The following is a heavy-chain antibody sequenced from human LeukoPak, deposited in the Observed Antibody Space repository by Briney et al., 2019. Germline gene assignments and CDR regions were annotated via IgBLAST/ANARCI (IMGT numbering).Heavy chain of an antibody. V-gene: IGHV5-51*01. J-gene: IGHJ5*02. D-gene: IGHD3-22*01. CDR1: GYSFTSYW. CDR2: IYPGDSDT. CDR3: ARRAYPLAFYDSSEDIPPFDP. Sequence: GESLKISCKGSGYSFTSYWIGWVRQMPGKGLEWMGIIYPGDSDTRYSPSLQGQVTISADKSISTAYLQWSSLKTSDTAMYYCARRAYPLAFYDSSEDIPPFDPWGQGTLVTVSS.